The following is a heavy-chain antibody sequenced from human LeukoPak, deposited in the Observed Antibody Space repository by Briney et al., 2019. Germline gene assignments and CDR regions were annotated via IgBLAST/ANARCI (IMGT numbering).Heavy chain of an antibody. Sequence: SVKVSCKASGGTFSSYTISWVRQAPGQGLEWMGRIITILGIANYAQKFQGRVTITADKSTSTAYMELSSLRSEDTAVYYCARGPYYYDSSGTYYYGMDVWGQGTTVTVSS. CDR1: GGTFSSYT. CDR2: IITILGIA. D-gene: IGHD3-22*01. CDR3: ARGPYYYDSSGTYYYGMDV. J-gene: IGHJ6*02. V-gene: IGHV1-69*02.